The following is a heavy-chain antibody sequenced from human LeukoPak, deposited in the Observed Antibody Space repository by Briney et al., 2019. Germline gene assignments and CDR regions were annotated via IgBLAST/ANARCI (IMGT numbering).Heavy chain of an antibody. V-gene: IGHV3-9*01. D-gene: IGHD2-2*02. CDR2: ISWNSGSI. Sequence: GGSLRLSCAASGFTFDDYAMHWVRQAPGKGLEWVSGISWNSGSIGYADSVKGRFTISRDNAKYSLYLQMNSLRAEDTALYYCAKGNCSSTSCYTNYWGQGTLVTVSS. CDR1: GFTFDDYA. J-gene: IGHJ4*02. CDR3: AKGNCSSTSCYTNY.